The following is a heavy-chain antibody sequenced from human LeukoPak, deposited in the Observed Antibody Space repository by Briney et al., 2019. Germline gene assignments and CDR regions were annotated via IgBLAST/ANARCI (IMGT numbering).Heavy chain of an antibody. V-gene: IGHV3-74*01. CDR2: INNDGSNT. CDR3: ARYGTDPFDI. D-gene: IGHD4-17*01. Sequence: GGSLRLSCAASGFTFSRYWMHWVRQAPGKGLVWVSRINNDGSNTYYADPVKGRFTISRDNAKNTLYLQMDGLRAEDTALYYCARYGTDPFDIWGQGTLVTVSS. CDR1: GFTFSRYW. J-gene: IGHJ3*02.